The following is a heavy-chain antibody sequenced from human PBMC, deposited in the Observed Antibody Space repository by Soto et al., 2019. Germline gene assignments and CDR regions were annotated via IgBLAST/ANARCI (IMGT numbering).Heavy chain of an antibody. D-gene: IGHD5-12*01. CDR1: GFTFSSYS. CDR2: ISYDGSSE. V-gene: IGHV3-30-3*01. J-gene: IGHJ6*02. Sequence: QVQLVGSGGGVVQPGRSLRLSCAASGFTFSSYSMHWVRQAPGKGLEWVAVISYDGSSEYYADSVKGRFTISRDNPKNTLYLQMNSLRTEDTAEYYCARERGTCYGMDVWGQGTTVTVSS. CDR3: ARERGTCYGMDV.